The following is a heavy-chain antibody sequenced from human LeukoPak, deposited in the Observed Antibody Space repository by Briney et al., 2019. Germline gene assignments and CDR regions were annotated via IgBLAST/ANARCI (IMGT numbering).Heavy chain of an antibody. Sequence: SETLSPTCTVSGDSISSYYWSWIRQPPGKGLEWIGYIYHSGSTNYNPSLKSRVTISVDTSKCQFSLKLSSVTAADTAVYYCATGYSSTWYYFDYWGQGTLVTVSS. CDR3: ATGYSSTWYYFDY. CDR2: IYHSGST. CDR1: GDSISSYY. D-gene: IGHD6-13*01. J-gene: IGHJ4*02. V-gene: IGHV4-59*01.